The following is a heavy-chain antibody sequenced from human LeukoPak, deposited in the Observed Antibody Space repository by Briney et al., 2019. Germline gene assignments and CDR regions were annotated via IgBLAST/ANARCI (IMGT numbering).Heavy chain of an antibody. J-gene: IGHJ4*02. Sequence: HPGGSLRLSCAASGFTFTKYRMHWVRQAPGERLMWLSDISTDGITTAYEDSVKGRFTLSRDNAKNTLYLQMNSLRVEDTAVYYCTRTLCSSTSNCFDYWGQGTLVAVSS. CDR2: ISTDGITT. D-gene: IGHD2-2*01. CDR3: TRTLCSSTSNCFDY. CDR1: GFTFTKYR. V-gene: IGHV3-74*01.